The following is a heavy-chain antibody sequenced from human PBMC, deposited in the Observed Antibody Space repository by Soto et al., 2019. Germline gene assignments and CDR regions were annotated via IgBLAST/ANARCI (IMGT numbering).Heavy chain of an antibody. CDR3: ARDQSPPPRAPLYQLLRSSSYYGMDV. V-gene: IGHV1-18*04. D-gene: IGHD2-2*01. Sequence: QVQLVQSGAEVKKPGASVKVSCKASGYTFTSYGISWVRQAPGQGLEWMGWISAYNGNTNYAQKLQGRVTMTTDTSTSTAYMELRSLRSDDTAVYYCARDQSPPPRAPLYQLLRSSSYYGMDVWGQGTTVTVSS. CDR1: GYTFTSYG. CDR2: ISAYNGNT. J-gene: IGHJ6*02.